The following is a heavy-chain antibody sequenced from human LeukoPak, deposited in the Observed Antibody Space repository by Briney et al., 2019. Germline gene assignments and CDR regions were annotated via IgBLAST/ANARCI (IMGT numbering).Heavy chain of an antibody. CDR2: INHSGST. J-gene: IGHJ6*02. V-gene: IGHV4-34*04. D-gene: IGHD1-14*01. CDR1: GGSFSGYY. Sequence: PSETLSLTCAVYGGSFSGYYWSWIRQPPGKGRDGMGEINHSGSTNDNPSLKSRATIPADTSKTPFSLKVTSVTAPDPAVYYCARGLYRARMDVWGQGTTVTVSS. CDR3: ARGLYRARMDV.